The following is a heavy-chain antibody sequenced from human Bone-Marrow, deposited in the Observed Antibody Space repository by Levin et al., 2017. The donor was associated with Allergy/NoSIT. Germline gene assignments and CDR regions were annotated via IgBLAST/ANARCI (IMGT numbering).Heavy chain of an antibody. CDR1: GYTFTCYS. D-gene: IGHD4-17*01. J-gene: IGHJ4*02. CDR2: INAGNGNT. Sequence: ASVKVSCKASGYTFTCYSIHWLRQAPGQGLEWMGWINAGNGNTKFAQEFQGRVTITWDTSANTAYMELTSLRSEDTGMYFCARDHDYGPTFDYWGQGTLVTVSS. V-gene: IGHV1-3*01. CDR3: ARDHDYGPTFDY.